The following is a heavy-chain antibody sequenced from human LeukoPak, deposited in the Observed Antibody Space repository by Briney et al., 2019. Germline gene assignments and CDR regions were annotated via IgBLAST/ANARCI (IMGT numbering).Heavy chain of an antibody. Sequence: SQTLSLTCTVSGGSISSGSYYWSWIRQPAGKGLEWIGRIYTSGSTTYNPSLKSRVTISVDTSKNQFSLKLSSVTAADTAVYYCARGWAALTNDAFDIWGQGTMVTVSS. CDR2: IYTSGST. V-gene: IGHV4-61*02. J-gene: IGHJ3*02. CDR3: ARGWAALTNDAFDI. CDR1: GGSISSGSYY. D-gene: IGHD1-14*01.